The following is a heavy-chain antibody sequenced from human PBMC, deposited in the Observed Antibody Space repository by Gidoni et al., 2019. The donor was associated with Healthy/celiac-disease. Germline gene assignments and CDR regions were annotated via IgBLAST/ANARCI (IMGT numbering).Heavy chain of an antibody. J-gene: IGHJ3*02. V-gene: IGHV4-59*01. Sequence: QVQLQESGPGLVKPSETLSLTCTVSGGSISSYYLSWIRQPPGKGLEWIGYIYYSGSTNYNPSLKSRVTISVDTSKNQFSLKLSSVTAAETAVYYCARGSIVVVPAAMANDAFDIWGQGTMVTVSS. CDR3: ARGSIVVVPAAMANDAFDI. CDR1: GGSISSYY. CDR2: IYYSGST. D-gene: IGHD2-2*01.